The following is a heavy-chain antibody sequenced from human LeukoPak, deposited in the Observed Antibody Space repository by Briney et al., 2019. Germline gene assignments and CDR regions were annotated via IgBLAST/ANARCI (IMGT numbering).Heavy chain of an antibody. CDR1: GGTFSSYA. V-gene: IGHV1-69*06. D-gene: IGHD5-18*01. Sequence: ASVKVSCKASGGTFSSYAISWVRQAPGQGLEWMGGIIPIFGTANYAQKFQGRVTITADKSTSTAYMELSSLRSEDTAVYYCARVHNTAMVGVYFDYWGQGTLVTVSS. J-gene: IGHJ4*02. CDR3: ARVHNTAMVGVYFDY. CDR2: IIPIFGTA.